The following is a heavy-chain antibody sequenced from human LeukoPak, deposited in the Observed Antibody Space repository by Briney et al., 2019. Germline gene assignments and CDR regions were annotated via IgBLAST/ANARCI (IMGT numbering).Heavy chain of an antibody. CDR2: IYPGDSET. V-gene: IGHV5-51*01. D-gene: IGHD5/OR15-5a*01. J-gene: IGHJ4*02. Sequence: GESLKISCQGSGYSFSSYWIGWVRQMPGKGLEWMGMIYPGDSETRYSPSFEGQATMSADKSINTAYLQWSSLKASDTATYYCARWTGIYLSNYFDFWGQGTLVTVSS. CDR3: ARWTGIYLSNYFDF. CDR1: GYSFSSYW.